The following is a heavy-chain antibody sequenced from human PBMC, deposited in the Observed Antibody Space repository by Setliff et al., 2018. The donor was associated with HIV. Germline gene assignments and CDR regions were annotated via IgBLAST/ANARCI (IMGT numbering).Heavy chain of an antibody. D-gene: IGHD3-10*01. CDR3: ARPSNYGSGSYGAFDI. J-gene: IGHJ3*02. CDR2: IYYSGST. CDR1: GGFISRYY. Sequence: SETLSLTCTVSGGFISRYYWSWIRQPPGKGLEWIGYIYYSGSTNYNPSLKSRVTISVDTSKNQFSLKLTSVTAADTAVYYCARPSNYGSGSYGAFDIWGQGTMVTVSS. V-gene: IGHV4-59*01.